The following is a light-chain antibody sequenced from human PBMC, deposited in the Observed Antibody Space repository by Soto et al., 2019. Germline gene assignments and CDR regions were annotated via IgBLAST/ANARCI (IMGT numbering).Light chain of an antibody. V-gene: IGKV3D-7*01. CDR3: QQHYINPIT. CDR2: DAS. Sequence: SVLTQSPGTLSLSPGERATLSFRAIHSVSSNYLAWYQQKPGQAPRLLIYDASNRATGIPARFSGSGSGTDFTLTINSLQAEDVAVYYCQQHYINPITFGQGTRLEI. CDR1: HSVSSNY. J-gene: IGKJ5*01.